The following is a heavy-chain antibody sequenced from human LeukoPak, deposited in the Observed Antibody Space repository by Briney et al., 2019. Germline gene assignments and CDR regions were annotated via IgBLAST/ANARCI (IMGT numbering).Heavy chain of an antibody. D-gene: IGHD6-13*01. V-gene: IGHV1-2*02. J-gene: IGHJ6*04. CDR1: GYTFTGYY. CDR2: INPNSGGT. CDR3: ARDGPKAAAGLPI. Sequence: ASVRVSCKASGYTFTGYYMHWVRQAPGQGLEWMGWINPNSGGTNYAQKFQGRVTMTTDTSTSTAYMELRSLRSDDTAVYYCARDGPKAAAGLPIWGKGTTVTISS.